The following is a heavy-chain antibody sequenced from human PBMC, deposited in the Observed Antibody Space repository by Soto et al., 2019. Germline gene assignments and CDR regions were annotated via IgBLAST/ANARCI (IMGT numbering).Heavy chain of an antibody. J-gene: IGHJ6*02. CDR2: ISAAGDP. CDR1: GFTFRNYD. CDR3: ARTDRDFYGLDV. V-gene: IGHV3-13*05. Sequence: EVQLVESGGGLVQPGGSLRLSCEASGFTFRNYDIYWVRQGTGKGLEWVSGISAAGDPDYADSVEGRFTISRENAQNSFFLQMNSLRVGDTAVYYCARTDRDFYGLDVWGQGTTVIVSS.